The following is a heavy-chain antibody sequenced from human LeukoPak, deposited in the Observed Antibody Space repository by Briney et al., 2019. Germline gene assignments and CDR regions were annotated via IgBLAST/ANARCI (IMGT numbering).Heavy chain of an antibody. V-gene: IGHV3-48*03. CDR3: ASLPTVTTSGYMDV. Sequence: PGGSLRLSCAASGFTFSSYEMNWVRQAPGKGLEWVSYISSSGSTIYYADSVKGRFTISRDNAKNSLYLQMNSLRAEDTAVYYCASLPTVTTSGYMDVWSKGTTVTVSS. CDR2: ISSSGSTI. D-gene: IGHD4-17*01. CDR1: GFTFSSYE. J-gene: IGHJ6*03.